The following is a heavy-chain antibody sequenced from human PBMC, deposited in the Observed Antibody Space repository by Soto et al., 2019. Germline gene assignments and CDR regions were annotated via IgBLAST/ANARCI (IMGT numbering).Heavy chain of an antibody. V-gene: IGHV3-48*02. J-gene: IGHJ6*02. CDR3: ARNNPRGWARNYYYYGMDV. CDR1: GFTFSRYS. CDR2: ISSSSSTI. Sequence: GGSLRLSCAASGFTFSRYSMNWGRQAPGKGLEWVSYISSSSSTIYYADSVKGRFTISRDNAKNSLYLQMNSLRDEDTAVYYCARNNPRGWARNYYYYGMDVWGQGTTVTVSS. D-gene: IGHD1-20*01.